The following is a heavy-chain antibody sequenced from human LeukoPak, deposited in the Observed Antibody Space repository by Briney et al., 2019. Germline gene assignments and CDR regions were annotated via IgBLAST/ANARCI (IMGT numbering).Heavy chain of an antibody. V-gene: IGHV3-23*01. D-gene: IGHD4-17*01. J-gene: IGHJ4*02. CDR1: EFDFSSHA. CDR2: ISISGSKT. CDR3: ANEIRPNDY. Sequence: GGSLRLSCAASEFDFSSHAMAWVRQAPGKGLEWVSAISISGSKTYYADSVKGRFTVSRDNSKNTLYLQMNSLRAEDTAVYYCANEIRPNDYWGQGTQVTVSS.